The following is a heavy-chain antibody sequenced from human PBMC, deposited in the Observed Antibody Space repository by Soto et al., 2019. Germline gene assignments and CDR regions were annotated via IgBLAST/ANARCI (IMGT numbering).Heavy chain of an antibody. D-gene: IGHD6-19*01. CDR2: MNPANGNT. J-gene: IGHJ4*02. V-gene: IGHV1-3*01. Sequence: ASVQVSCKASGYIFSSYAIHWVRQAPGQRPEWMGWMNPANGNTIYSRKFQGRVTITRDTSATTAYMELSSLMSEDTAVYYCTREISSGWNYWGQGTLVTVSS. CDR1: GYIFSSYA. CDR3: TREISSGWNY.